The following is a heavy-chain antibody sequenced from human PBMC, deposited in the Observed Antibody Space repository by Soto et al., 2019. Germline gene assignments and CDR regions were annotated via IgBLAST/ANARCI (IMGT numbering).Heavy chain of an antibody. J-gene: IGHJ4*02. Sequence: GGSLRLSCAASGFTFSNAWMSWVRQAPGKGLEWVGRIKSKTDGGTTDYAAPVKGRFTISRDDSKNTLYLQMNSLKTEDTAVYYCTTLRCSGGSCYSMQYYFDYWGQGTLVTVS. CDR1: GFTFSNAW. D-gene: IGHD2-15*01. CDR3: TTLRCSGGSCYSMQYYFDY. V-gene: IGHV3-15*01. CDR2: IKSKTDGGTT.